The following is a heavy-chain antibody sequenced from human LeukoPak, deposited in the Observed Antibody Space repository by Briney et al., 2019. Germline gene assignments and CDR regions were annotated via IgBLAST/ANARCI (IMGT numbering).Heavy chain of an antibody. J-gene: IGHJ6*02. Sequence: GGSLRLSCAASGFTVSSNYMSWVRQAPGKGLEWVSVIYSGGSTYYADSVKGRFTISRDNSKNTLYLQMNSLRAEDTAVYYCAREEPNYGSGSYGYYYYGMDVWGQGTTVTVSS. V-gene: IGHV3-53*01. CDR3: AREEPNYGSGSYGYYYYGMDV. CDR2: IYSGGST. CDR1: GFTVSSNY. D-gene: IGHD3-10*01.